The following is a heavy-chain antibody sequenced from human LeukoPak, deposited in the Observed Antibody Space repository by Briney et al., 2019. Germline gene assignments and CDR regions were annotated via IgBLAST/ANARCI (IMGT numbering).Heavy chain of an antibody. CDR2: ISAYNGNT. CDR1: GYTFTSYG. Sequence: ASVKVSCKASGYTFTSYGISWVRQAPGQELEWMGWISAYNGNTNYAQKLQGRVTMTTDTPTSTAYMELRSLRSDDTAVYYCARVPQIFDYGLYFDYWGQGTLVTVSS. J-gene: IGHJ4*02. D-gene: IGHD4-17*01. CDR3: ARVPQIFDYGLYFDY. V-gene: IGHV1-18*01.